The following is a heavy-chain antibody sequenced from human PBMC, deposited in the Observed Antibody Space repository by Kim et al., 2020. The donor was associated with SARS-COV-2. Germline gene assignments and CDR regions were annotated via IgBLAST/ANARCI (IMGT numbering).Heavy chain of an antibody. CDR1: GFTFSSYE. CDR3: ARGSLNYYDSSGYPYYFDY. CDR2: ISSSGSTI. Sequence: GGSLRLSCAASGFTFSSYEMNWVRQAPGKGLEWVSYISSSGSTIYYADSVKDRFTISRDNAKNSLYLQMNSLRAEDTAVYYCARGSLNYYDSSGYPYYFDYWGQGTLVTVSS. J-gene: IGHJ4*02. V-gene: IGHV3-48*03. D-gene: IGHD3-22*01.